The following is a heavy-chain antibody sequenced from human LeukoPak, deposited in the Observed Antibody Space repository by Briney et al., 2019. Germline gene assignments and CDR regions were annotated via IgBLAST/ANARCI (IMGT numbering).Heavy chain of an antibody. Sequence: SETLSLTCTVSGGSISNDYWSWMRQPPGKGLEWIGCIYHGGSTNYNPSLKSRVSISVDTSENQFSLNLNSVTAADTAVYYCAGGPKWLAFDYWGQGTLVTVSS. CDR1: GGSISNDY. D-gene: IGHD6-19*01. CDR3: AGGPKWLAFDY. J-gene: IGHJ4*02. V-gene: IGHV4-59*01. CDR2: IYHGGST.